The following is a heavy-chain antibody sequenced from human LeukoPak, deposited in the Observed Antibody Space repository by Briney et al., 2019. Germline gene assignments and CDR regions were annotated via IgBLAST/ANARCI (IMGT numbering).Heavy chain of an antibody. CDR2: INPSSGGT. CDR1: GYTFTCYY. Sequence: ASVKVSCKPSGYTFTCYYMHWVRQAPGQGLEWMGWINPSSGGTNYPQKFQGRVTMTRDTSLSTAYMELSGLRSDDTAVYYCARGVVAATFYYYMDVWDKGTTVTVSS. D-gene: IGHD2-15*01. CDR3: ARGVVAATFYYYMDV. V-gene: IGHV1-2*02. J-gene: IGHJ6*03.